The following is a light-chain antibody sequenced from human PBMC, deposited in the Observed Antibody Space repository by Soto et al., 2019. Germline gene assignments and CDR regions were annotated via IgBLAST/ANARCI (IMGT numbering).Light chain of an antibody. CDR3: QQYGRSGT. CDR1: QSVSNNY. Sequence: ESVLTQSPVTLSLSPGERATLSCRASQSVSNNYLAWYQKKPGQAPRLLIYGASSRATGIPDRFSGSGSGTDFTLTISILEPEDFAVYYCQQYGRSGTFGQGTKVDI. V-gene: IGKV3-20*01. J-gene: IGKJ1*01. CDR2: GAS.